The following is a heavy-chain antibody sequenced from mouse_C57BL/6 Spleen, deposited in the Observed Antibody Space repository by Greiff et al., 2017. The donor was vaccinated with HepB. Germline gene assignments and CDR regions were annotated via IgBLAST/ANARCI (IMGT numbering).Heavy chain of an antibody. CDR2: IYPGDGDT. Sequence: QVQLQQSGAELVKPGASVKISCKASGYAFSSYWMNWVKQRPGKGLEWIGQIYPGDGDTNSNGKFKGKATMTANKSSSTAYMQLSSLTSEDSAVYFCARRGYDYDWFAYWGQGTLVTVSA. V-gene: IGHV1-80*01. CDR1: GYAFSSYW. CDR3: ARRGYDYDWFAY. D-gene: IGHD2-4*01. J-gene: IGHJ3*01.